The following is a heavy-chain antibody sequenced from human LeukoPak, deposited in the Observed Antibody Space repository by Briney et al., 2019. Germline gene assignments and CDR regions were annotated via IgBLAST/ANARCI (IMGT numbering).Heavy chain of an antibody. CDR2: MYYSGST. J-gene: IGHJ4*02. CDR3: ARQFYYDSGGSHY. V-gene: IGHV4-39*01. CDR1: GGSISSSSYY. D-gene: IGHD3-22*01. Sequence: SETLSLTCTVSGGSISSSSYYWGWIRQPPGKGLEWIGSMYYSGSTYYNPSLKSRVTISVDTSKNQFSLKLSSVTAADTAVYYCARQFYYDSGGSHYWGQGTLVTVSS.